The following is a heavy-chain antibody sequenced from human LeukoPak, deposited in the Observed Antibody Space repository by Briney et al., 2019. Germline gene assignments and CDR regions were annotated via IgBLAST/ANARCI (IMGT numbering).Heavy chain of an antibody. J-gene: IGHJ6*03. CDR1: GYSISSSYY. CDR2: IYYSGST. Sequence: PSETLSLTCTVSGYSISSSYYWSWIRQPPGKGLEWIGYIYYSGSTNYNPSLKSRVTISVDTSKNQFSLKLSSVTAADTAVYYCARVVGVDTATDYYYYYYMDVWGKGTTVTISS. CDR3: ARVVGVDTATDYYYYYYMDV. D-gene: IGHD5-18*01. V-gene: IGHV4-61*01.